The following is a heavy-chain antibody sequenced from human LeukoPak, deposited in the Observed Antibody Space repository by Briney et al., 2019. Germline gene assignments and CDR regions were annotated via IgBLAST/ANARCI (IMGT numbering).Heavy chain of an antibody. J-gene: IGHJ4*02. CDR1: GFTFSTYA. Sequence: GGSLRLSCAASGFTFSTYAMSWVRQAPGKGLEWVSAISGSGGSTYYADSVKGRFTFSRDNSKNTLSLQLNSLRAEDTAVYYCAKGRSAGGVRQIALDYWGQETLVTVSS. D-gene: IGHD3-10*01. CDR2: ISGSGGST. V-gene: IGHV3-23*01. CDR3: AKGRSAGGVRQIALDY.